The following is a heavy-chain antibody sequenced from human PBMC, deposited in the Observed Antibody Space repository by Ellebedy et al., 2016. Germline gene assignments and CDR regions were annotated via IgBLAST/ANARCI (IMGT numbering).Heavy chain of an antibody. Sequence: LSLTCAASGFTFSSYSMNWVRQAPGKGLEWVSSISSSSSYIYYADSVKGRFTISRDNAKNSLYLQMNSLRAEDTAVYYCARVLIYSGYDTTTVTSHFDYWGQGTLVTVSS. V-gene: IGHV3-21*04. J-gene: IGHJ4*02. D-gene: IGHD5-12*01. CDR3: ARVLIYSGYDTTTVTSHFDY. CDR1: GFTFSSYS. CDR2: ISSSSSYI.